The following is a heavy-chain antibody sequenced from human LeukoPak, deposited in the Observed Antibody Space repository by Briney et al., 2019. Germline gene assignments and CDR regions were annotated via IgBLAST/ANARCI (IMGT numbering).Heavy chain of an antibody. CDR3: AKDGGLWVSAHWGDS. CDR1: GFTFSTYA. J-gene: IGHJ4*02. CDR2: ISASGGST. V-gene: IGHV3-23*01. Sequence: GGSLRLSCAASGFTFSTYAMNWVRQAPGKGLEWVSAISASGGSTYYADSVKGRFTASRDNSKNTLFLQMNSLRAEDTAVYYCAKDGGLWVSAHWGDSWGRGTLVTVSS. D-gene: IGHD7-27*01.